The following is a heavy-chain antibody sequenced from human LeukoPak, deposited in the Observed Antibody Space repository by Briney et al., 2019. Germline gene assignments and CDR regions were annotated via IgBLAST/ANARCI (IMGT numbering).Heavy chain of an antibody. V-gene: IGHV1-2*02. CDR3: ARYCSRTSCTNDY. CDR1: GYTFTDYY. J-gene: IGHJ4*02. D-gene: IGHD2-2*01. CDR2: INPNSGDT. Sequence: ASVKVSCKASGYTFTDYYMHWVRQAPGQGLEWMGWINPNSGDTKYVQKFQGRVTMTRDTSINTAYMEANRLRSDDTAVYYCARYCSRTSCTNDYWGQGTLVTVSS.